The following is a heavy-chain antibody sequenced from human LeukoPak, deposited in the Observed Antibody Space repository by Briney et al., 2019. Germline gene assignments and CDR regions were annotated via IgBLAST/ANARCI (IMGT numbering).Heavy chain of an antibody. CDR2: IYHSGST. V-gene: IGHV4-30-2*01. CDR3: ARLDFWSGFYGMDV. J-gene: IGHJ6*02. D-gene: IGHD3-3*01. Sequence: PSETLSLTCAVSGGSISSGGYSWSWIRQPPGKGLEWIGYIYHSGSTYYNPSLKSRVTISVDRSKNQFSLKLSSVTAADTAVYYCARLDFWSGFYGMDVWGQGTTVTVSS. CDR1: GGSISSGGYS.